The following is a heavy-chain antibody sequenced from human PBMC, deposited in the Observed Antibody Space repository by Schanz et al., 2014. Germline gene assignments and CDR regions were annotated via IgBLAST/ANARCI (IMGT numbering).Heavy chain of an antibody. CDR3: ARDQYYIGSGSPFDI. CDR1: GFTFSNYG. CDR2: ISSSSGAI. V-gene: IGHV3-48*04. D-gene: IGHD3-10*01. Sequence: VQLVESGGGVVQPGRSLRLSCEASGFTFSNYGMNWVRQAPEKGLEWVSYISSSSGAIYYADSVKGRFTISRDNAENTLYLQMNSLRVEDAAVYYCARDQYYIGSGSPFDIWGQGTMVTVSS. J-gene: IGHJ3*02.